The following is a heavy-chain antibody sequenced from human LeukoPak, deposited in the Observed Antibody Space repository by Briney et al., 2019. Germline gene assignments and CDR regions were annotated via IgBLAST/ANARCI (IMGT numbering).Heavy chain of an antibody. V-gene: IGHV3-74*01. CDR3: AVYYGSGRYSHPYYYMDV. CDR1: GFIFSSYE. D-gene: IGHD3-10*01. J-gene: IGHJ6*03. Sequence: GGSLRLSCAASGFIFSSYEMNWVRQAPGKGLAWVSYISSDESTTNYADSVKGRFTISRDNSKNTLYLQMNSLRAEDTAVYYCAVYYGSGRYSHPYYYMDVWGKGTTVTISS. CDR2: ISSDESTT.